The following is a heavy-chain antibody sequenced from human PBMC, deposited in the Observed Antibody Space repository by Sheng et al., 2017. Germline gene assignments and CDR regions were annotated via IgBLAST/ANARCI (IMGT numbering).Heavy chain of an antibody. CDR3: ARGFTVTTAAPGL. J-gene: IGHJ3*01. CDR2: IDGGDGKT. V-gene: IGHV1-3*01. D-gene: IGHD4-17*01. Sequence: QVLLAQSGAEVKKPGASVRVSCKPTGYSFANYVIHWVRQAPGQGLEWMAWIDGGDGKTVYSQKFQGRLTIARDTSANTAYMDLRSLRFEDTAIYYCARGFTVTTAAPGLWGQGTLVTVSS. CDR1: GYSFANYV.